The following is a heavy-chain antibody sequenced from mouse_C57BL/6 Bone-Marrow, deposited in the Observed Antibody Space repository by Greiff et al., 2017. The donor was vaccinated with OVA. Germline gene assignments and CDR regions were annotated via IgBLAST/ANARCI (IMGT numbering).Heavy chain of an antibody. V-gene: IGHV1-15*01. CDR2: IDPETGGT. Sequence: LVESGAELVRPGASVTLSCKASGYTFTDYEMHWVKQTPVHGLEWIGAIDPETGGTSYNQKFKGKAILTADKSSSTAYMELRSLTSEDSAVYYCTREDGSSWDWFAYWGQGTLVTVSA. CDR1: GYTFTDYE. J-gene: IGHJ3*01. CDR3: TREDGSSWDWFAY. D-gene: IGHD1-1*01.